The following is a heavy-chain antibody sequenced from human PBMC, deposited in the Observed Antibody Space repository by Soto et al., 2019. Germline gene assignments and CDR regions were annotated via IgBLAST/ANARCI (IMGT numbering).Heavy chain of an antibody. D-gene: IGHD1-1*01. CDR3: ARQGYGPRHGRVDG. Sequence: QVQLQESGPGLVKPSETLSLTCNVSAGSIIDYYCSWFRQPPGKGLEWIGYINHNGYSAYNLALKRRITMSVDTSKTQFSLVLDSVTDTDAAVYYCARQGYGPRHGRVDGWGQGTTVIVSS. V-gene: IGHV4-59*08. CDR2: INHNGYS. CDR1: AGSIIDYY. J-gene: IGHJ6*02.